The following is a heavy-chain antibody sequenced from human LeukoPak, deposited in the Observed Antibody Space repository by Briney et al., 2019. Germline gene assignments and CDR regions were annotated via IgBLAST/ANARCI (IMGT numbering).Heavy chain of an antibody. D-gene: IGHD2-2*01. V-gene: IGHV3-48*01. CDR2: ISSSSTI. CDR1: GFTFSSYG. J-gene: IGHJ4*02. Sequence: GGSLRLSCAASGFTFSSYGMHWVRQAPGKGLEWVSYISSSSTIYYADSEKGRFTISRDNAKNSLYLQMNSLRAEDTAVYYCARDGQWSSTSCYFDYWGQGTLVTVSS. CDR3: ARDGQWSSTSCYFDY.